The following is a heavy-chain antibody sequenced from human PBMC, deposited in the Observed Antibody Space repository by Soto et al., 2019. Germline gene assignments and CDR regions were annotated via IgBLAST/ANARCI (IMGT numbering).Heavy chain of an antibody. D-gene: IGHD2-15*01. CDR1: GFTFSSYG. CDR2: ISYDGSNK. J-gene: IGHJ4*02. V-gene: IGHV3-30*18. Sequence: GGSLRLSCAASGFTFSSYGMHWVRQAPGKGLEWVAVISYDGSNKYYADSVKGRFTISRDNSKNTLYLQMNSLRAEDTAVYYCAKDKDIVVVVAATGGFDYWGQGTLVTVSS. CDR3: AKDKDIVVVVAATGGFDY.